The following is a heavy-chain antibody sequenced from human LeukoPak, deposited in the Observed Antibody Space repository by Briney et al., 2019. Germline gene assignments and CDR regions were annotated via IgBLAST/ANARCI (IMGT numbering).Heavy chain of an antibody. D-gene: IGHD2-15*01. J-gene: IGHJ5*02. CDR1: GYTFTSYD. CDR2: MNPNSGNT. CDR3: ARGYCSGGTCYLVENWLDP. V-gene: IGHV1-8*03. Sequence: ASVKVSCKASGYTFTSYDINWVRQATGQGLEWMGWMNPNSGNTGYAQKFQGRVTITRNTSISTAYMELSSLRSDDTAVYYCARGYCSGGTCYLVENWLDPWGQGTLVTVSS.